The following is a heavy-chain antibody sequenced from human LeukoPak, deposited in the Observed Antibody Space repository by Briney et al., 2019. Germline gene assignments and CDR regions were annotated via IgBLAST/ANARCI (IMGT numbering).Heavy chain of an antibody. D-gene: IGHD3-22*01. J-gene: IGHJ4*02. Sequence: ASVKVSCKASGYTFTSYGISWVRQAPGQGLEWMGWISAYNGNTNYAQKLQGRVTMTTDTSTSTAYMELRSLRSDDTAVYYCATQPYYYDSSVYRGQGTLVTVSS. CDR3: ATQPYYYDSSVY. CDR2: ISAYNGNT. V-gene: IGHV1-18*01. CDR1: GYTFTSYG.